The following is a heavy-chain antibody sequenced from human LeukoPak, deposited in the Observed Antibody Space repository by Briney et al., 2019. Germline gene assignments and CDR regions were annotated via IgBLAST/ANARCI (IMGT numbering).Heavy chain of an antibody. CDR3: ARGSSGSTKRYYFDS. V-gene: IGHV4-4*07. J-gene: IGHJ4*02. D-gene: IGHD6-19*01. Sequence: PSETLSLTCTVSGGSISGYYWNWVRQPADRGLEWIGRLYSSGDTYYNPSLKSRLTMSVDTYKNQFSLKLRSVTAADTAVYYCARGSSGSTKRYYFDSWGQGALVTVPS. CDR1: GGSISGYY. CDR2: LYSSGDT.